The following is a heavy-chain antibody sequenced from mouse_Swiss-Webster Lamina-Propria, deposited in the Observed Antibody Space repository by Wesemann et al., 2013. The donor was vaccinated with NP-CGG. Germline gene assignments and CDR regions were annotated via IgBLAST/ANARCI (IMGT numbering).Heavy chain of an antibody. Sequence: EVKLVESGGGLVQPGGSLKLSCATSGFTFSDYYMYWVRQTPEKRLEWVAYISNGGGSTYYPDTVKGRFTISRDNAKNTLYLQMSRLKSEDTAMYYCARRDIYYAMDYWGQGTSVTVSS. CDR1: GFTFSDYY. V-gene: IGHV5-12*02. CDR2: ISNGGGST. CDR3: ARRDIYYAMDY. J-gene: IGHJ4*01.